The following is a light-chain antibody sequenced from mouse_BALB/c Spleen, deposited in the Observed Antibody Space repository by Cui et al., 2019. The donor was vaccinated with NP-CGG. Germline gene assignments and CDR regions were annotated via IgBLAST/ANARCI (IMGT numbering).Light chain of an antibody. CDR2: GTN. Sequence: HAVVTQESALTTSPGETVTLTCRPSTGSVTTSNYANWVQKKPDHLFTGLIGGTNNRVPGVPARFSGSLIGDKAALTITGAQTEDEAIYFCALWYSNHWVFGGGTKLTVL. CDR1: TGSVTTSNY. V-gene: IGLV1*01. CDR3: ALWYSNHWV. J-gene: IGLJ1*01.